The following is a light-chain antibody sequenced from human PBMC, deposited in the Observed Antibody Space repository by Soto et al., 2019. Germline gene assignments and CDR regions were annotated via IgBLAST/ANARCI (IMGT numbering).Light chain of an antibody. V-gene: IGKV3-20*01. J-gene: IGKJ1*01. Sequence: EIVLTQSPGTLSLSPGERVTLSCRASQYVRSNYVAWYQQKPGQTPRLLIYITSSRAPGIPERFSGSGSGTDFTLTISTLEPEDFAVYDCQQYGDSPWTFGQGTKVEMK. CDR3: QQYGDSPWT. CDR2: ITS. CDR1: QYVRSNY.